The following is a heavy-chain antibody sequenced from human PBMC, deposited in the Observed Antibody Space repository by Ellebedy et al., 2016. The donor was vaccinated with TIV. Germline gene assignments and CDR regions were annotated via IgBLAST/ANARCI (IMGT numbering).Heavy chain of an antibody. CDR3: AKDYR. CDR2: IKQDGSEK. Sequence: GESLKISCAASGFTFGSYWMSWVRQAPGKGLEWVATIKQDGSEKNYVDSVKGRFTVSRDNAKNSLSLQMNSLRAEDTAVYFCAKDYRWGQGILVTVSS. CDR1: GFTFGSYW. J-gene: IGHJ4*02. V-gene: IGHV3-7*03. D-gene: IGHD3-16*02.